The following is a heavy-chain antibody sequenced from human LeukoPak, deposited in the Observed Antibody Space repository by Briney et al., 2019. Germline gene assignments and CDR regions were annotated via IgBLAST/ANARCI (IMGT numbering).Heavy chain of an antibody. Sequence: GASVNVSCKASGYTFTGYYMHWVRQAPGQGLEGMGWINPNSGGTNYAQKLQGRVTMTRDTSISTAYMELSRLRSDDTAVYYCARDSSAYGDYGFYWFDPWGQGTLVTVSS. V-gene: IGHV1-2*02. CDR2: INPNSGGT. J-gene: IGHJ5*02. D-gene: IGHD4-17*01. CDR1: GYTFTGYY. CDR3: ARDSSAYGDYGFYWFDP.